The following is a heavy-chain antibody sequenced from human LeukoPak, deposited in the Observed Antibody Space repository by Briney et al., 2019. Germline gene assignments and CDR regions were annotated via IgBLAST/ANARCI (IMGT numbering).Heavy chain of an antibody. Sequence: GGSLRLSCAASGFTFSSYAMHWVRQAPGKGLEWVAVISYDGSNKYYADSVKGRFTISRDNSKNTLYLQMNSLRAEDTAVYYCARGDCSSTSCYPREPEPDYWGQGTLVTVSS. J-gene: IGHJ4*02. CDR1: GFTFSSYA. CDR2: ISYDGSNK. D-gene: IGHD2-2*01. V-gene: IGHV3-30*04. CDR3: ARGDCSSTSCYPREPEPDY.